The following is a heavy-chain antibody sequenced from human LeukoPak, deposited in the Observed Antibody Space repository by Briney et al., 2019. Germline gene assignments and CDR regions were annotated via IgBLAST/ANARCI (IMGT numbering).Heavy chain of an antibody. J-gene: IGHJ4*02. CDR2: ISSSGSTI. V-gene: IGHV3-48*03. D-gene: IGHD3-3*01. CDR1: GFTFSSYE. Sequence: GGSLRLSCAASGFTFSSYEMNWVRQAPGKGLEWVSYISSSGSTIYYADSVKGRFTISRDNAKNSLYLQMNSLRAEDTAVYYCASFVFGVVISLDYWGQGTLVTVSS. CDR3: ASFVFGVVISLDY.